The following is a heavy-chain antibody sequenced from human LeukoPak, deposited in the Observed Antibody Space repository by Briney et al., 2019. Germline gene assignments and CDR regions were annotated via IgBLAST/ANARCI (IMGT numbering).Heavy chain of an antibody. Sequence: SVKVSCKPSGGTFSSYAIIWVRQAPGQALEWMGRIIPILGIANYAQKFQGRVTITAEKSKSRAYMELSSLRSEDTGVYYCASMLYYYDSSGYRVDYWGQGNLVTVSS. CDR2: IIPILGIA. CDR1: GGTFSSYA. D-gene: IGHD3-22*01. V-gene: IGHV1-69*04. J-gene: IGHJ4*02. CDR3: ASMLYYYDSSGYRVDY.